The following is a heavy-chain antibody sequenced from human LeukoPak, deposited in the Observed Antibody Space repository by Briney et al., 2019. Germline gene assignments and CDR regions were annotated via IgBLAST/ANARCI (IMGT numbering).Heavy chain of an antibody. V-gene: IGHV4-30-2*01. CDR2: IYHSGST. CDR1: GVSISSGGYY. Sequence: SETLSLTCTVSGVSISSGGYYWGWLRQPPGKGLEWIGYIYHSGSTYYNPSLKSRVTISVDRSKNQFSLKLSSVTAADTAVYYCARAALYCSSTSCAGGYAFDIWGQGTMVTVSS. CDR3: ARAALYCSSTSCAGGYAFDI. J-gene: IGHJ3*02. D-gene: IGHD2-2*01.